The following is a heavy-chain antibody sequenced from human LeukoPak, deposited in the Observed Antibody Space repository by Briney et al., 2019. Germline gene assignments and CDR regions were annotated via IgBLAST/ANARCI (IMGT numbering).Heavy chain of an antibody. V-gene: IGHV3-66*01. CDR3: ARGGFTMVREGVDI. D-gene: IGHD3-10*01. J-gene: IGHJ3*02. Sequence: GGSLRLSCAASGFTVSSNYMSWVRQAPGKGLEWVSVIYSGGSTYYADSVKGRFTISRDNSKNTLYLQMNSLRAEDTAVYYCARGGFTMVREGVDIWGQGTMVTVSS. CDR2: IYSGGST. CDR1: GFTVSSNY.